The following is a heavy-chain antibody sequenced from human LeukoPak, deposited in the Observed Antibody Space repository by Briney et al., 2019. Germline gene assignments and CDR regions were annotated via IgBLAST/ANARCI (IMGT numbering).Heavy chain of an antibody. J-gene: IGHJ6*03. CDR2: IIPIFGTA. CDR1: GGTFSSYA. D-gene: IGHD2-2*02. Sequence: SVKVSCKASGGTFSSYAISWVRQAPGQGLEWMGGIIPIFGTANYAQKFQGRVTITTDESTSTAYMELSSLRSEDTAVYYCAANTRYCSSTSCYTCVGVDTAMTHYYYMDVWGKGTTVTVSS. V-gene: IGHV1-69*05. CDR3: AANTRYCSSTSCYTCVGVDTAMTHYYYMDV.